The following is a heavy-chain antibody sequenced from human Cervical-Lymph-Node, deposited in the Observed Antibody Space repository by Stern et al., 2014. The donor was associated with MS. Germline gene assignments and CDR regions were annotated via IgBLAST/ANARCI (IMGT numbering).Heavy chain of an antibody. J-gene: IGHJ4*02. V-gene: IGHV3-21*01. CDR3: ARGRGGNSRYYFDY. CDR1: GFTFSSYS. Sequence: EVQLVESGGGLVKPGGSLRLSCAASGFTFSSYSMNWVRQAPGKGLEWVASMSSGGSYISYADSLKGRFTSSRANAKTSLYLQMNSLRAEDTAVYYCARGRGGNSRYYFDYWGQGTLVTVSS. CDR2: MSSGGSYI. D-gene: IGHD4-23*01.